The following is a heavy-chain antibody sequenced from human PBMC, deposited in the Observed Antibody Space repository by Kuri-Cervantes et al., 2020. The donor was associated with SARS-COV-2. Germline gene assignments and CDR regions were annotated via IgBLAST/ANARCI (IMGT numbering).Heavy chain of an antibody. CDR1: GGTFSRYA. Sequence: SVKVSCKASGGTFSRYAISWVRQAPGQGLEWMGGIIPIFCAANDAQKFQGRVKITADESQSTAYMELTSLRSEDTAVYYCARGPSSLYDFWSGYHEGGYYFDYWAQGTLVTVSS. J-gene: IGHJ4*02. V-gene: IGHV1-69*13. CDR3: ARGPSSLYDFWSGYHEGGYYFDY. CDR2: IIPIFCAA. D-gene: IGHD3-3*01.